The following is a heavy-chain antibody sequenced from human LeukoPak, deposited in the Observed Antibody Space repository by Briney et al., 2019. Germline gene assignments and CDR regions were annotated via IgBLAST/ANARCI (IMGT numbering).Heavy chain of an antibody. J-gene: IGHJ6*03. Sequence: GGSLRLSCAASGFTFSSYAMSWVRQAPGKGLEWVSAISGSGGSTYYADSVKGRFTISRDNSKNTLYLQMNSLRAEDTAVYYCAKRSFIAARPGHYYYYYMDVWGKGTTVTVSS. CDR3: AKRSFIAARPGHYYYYYMDV. V-gene: IGHV3-23*01. CDR2: ISGSGGST. CDR1: GFTFSSYA. D-gene: IGHD6-6*01.